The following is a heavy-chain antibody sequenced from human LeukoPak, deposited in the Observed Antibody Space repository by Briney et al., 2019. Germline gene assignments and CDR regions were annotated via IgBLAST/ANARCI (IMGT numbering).Heavy chain of an antibody. D-gene: IGHD2-2*01. CDR1: GYTLTELS. CDR2: CDPEDDET. J-gene: IGHJ4*02. CDR3: ATDGIVVVPDAMG. V-gene: IGHV1-24*01. Sequence: GASLKVSCKVSGYTLTELSMHWVGQAPAKGRAWMGGCDPEDDETICAQKFRGRVTMTEETSRDAAYMEMSSLGSEDTALYCGATDGIVVVPDAMGWGQGTLVTVSS.